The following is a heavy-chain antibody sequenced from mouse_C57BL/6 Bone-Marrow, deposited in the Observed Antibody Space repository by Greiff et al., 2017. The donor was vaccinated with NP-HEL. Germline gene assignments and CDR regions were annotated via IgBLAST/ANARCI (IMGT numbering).Heavy chain of an antibody. V-gene: IGHV1-81*01. Sequence: QVQLKESGAELARPGASVKLSCKASGYTFTSYGISWVKQRTGQGLEWIGEIYPRSGNTYYNEKFKGKATLTADKSSSTAYMELRSLTSEDSAVYFCALILLWLRRAWCAYWGQGTLVTVAA. CDR2: IYPRSGNT. CDR1: GYTFTSYG. J-gene: IGHJ3*01. D-gene: IGHD2-2*01. CDR3: ALILLWLRRAWCAY.